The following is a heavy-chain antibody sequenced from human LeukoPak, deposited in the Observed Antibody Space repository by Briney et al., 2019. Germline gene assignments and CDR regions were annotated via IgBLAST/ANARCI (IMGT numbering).Heavy chain of an antibody. CDR2: ISASGGST. Sequence: GGSLRLSCAASGFTFSSYAMSWVRQAPGKGLEWVSSISASGGSTYYADSVKGRFIISRDNSKNTLYLQMNSLRAEDTALYYCVKTFSSTWSDWYFDLWGCGTLVTVSS. CDR3: VKTFSSTWSDWYFDL. D-gene: IGHD6-13*01. CDR1: GFTFSSYA. J-gene: IGHJ2*01. V-gene: IGHV3-23*01.